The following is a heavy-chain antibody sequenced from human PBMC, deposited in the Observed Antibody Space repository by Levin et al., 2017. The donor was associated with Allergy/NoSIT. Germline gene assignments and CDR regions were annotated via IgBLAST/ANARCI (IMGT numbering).Heavy chain of an antibody. V-gene: IGHV3-20*04. Sequence: PGGSLRLSCAASGFTFDDYGMSWVRQAPGKGLEWVSGINWNGGSTGYEDSVKGRFTISRDNAKNSLYLQMNSLRAEDTALYYCARESRDHSTMIVVDKRGRGAFDIWGQGTMVTVSS. CDR1: GFTFDDYG. J-gene: IGHJ3*02. D-gene: IGHD3-22*01. CDR2: INWNGGST. CDR3: ARESRDHSTMIVVDKRGRGAFDI.